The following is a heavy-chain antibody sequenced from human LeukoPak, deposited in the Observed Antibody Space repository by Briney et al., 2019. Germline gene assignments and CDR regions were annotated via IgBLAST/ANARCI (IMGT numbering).Heavy chain of an antibody. D-gene: IGHD6-19*01. V-gene: IGHV3-15*01. CDR3: TTYSSGSCPF. CDR2: IYRSSNGETT. Sequence: GGSLRLSCAASGITFSNAWMTWVRQAPGKGLEWVGRIYRSSNGETTDYGAPVKGRFTMSRDDSKNTLYLQVNSLKTEDTAVYYCTTYSSGSCPFWGQGTLVTVSS. J-gene: IGHJ4*02. CDR1: GITFSNAW.